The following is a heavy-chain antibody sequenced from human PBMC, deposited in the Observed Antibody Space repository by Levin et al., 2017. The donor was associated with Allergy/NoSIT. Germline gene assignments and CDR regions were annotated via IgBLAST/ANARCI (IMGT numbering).Heavy chain of an antibody. J-gene: IGHJ4*02. Sequence: SETLSLTCTVSGGSISSYYWSWIRQPPGKGLEWIGYIYYSGSTSYNPSLKSRVTISVDTSKNQFSLKLSSVTAADTAVYYCARENMAYGDYDYWGQGTLVTVSS. CDR1: GGSISSYY. D-gene: IGHD4-17*01. V-gene: IGHV4-59*01. CDR3: ARENMAYGDYDY. CDR2: IYYSGST.